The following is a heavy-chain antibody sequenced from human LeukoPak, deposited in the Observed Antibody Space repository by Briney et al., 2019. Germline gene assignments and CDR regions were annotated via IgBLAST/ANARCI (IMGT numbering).Heavy chain of an antibody. J-gene: IGHJ4*02. CDR2: ISGSGGSI. CDR3: AKGVAAAGIFDY. V-gene: IGHV3-23*01. CDR1: GFTFSSYA. D-gene: IGHD6-13*01. Sequence: GGSLRLSCAASGFTFSSYAMSWVRQAPGKGLEWVSAISGSGGSIYYADSVKGRFTISGDNSKNTLYLQMNSLRAEDTAVYYCAKGVAAAGIFDYWGQGTLVTVSS.